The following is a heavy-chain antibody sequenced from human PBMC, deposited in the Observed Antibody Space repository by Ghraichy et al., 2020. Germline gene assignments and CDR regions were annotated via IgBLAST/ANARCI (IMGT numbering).Heavy chain of an antibody. CDR3: ARGGGSSQLGYYYMDV. Sequence: ETLSLTCTVSGDSIRSYYWSWIRQPPGKGLEWIGYIYYSGSTNYNPSLKSQVTISVDTSKSQFSLKLSSVTAADTAVYYCARGGGSSQLGYYYMDVWGKGTTVTVSS. D-gene: IGHD6-13*01. J-gene: IGHJ6*03. CDR2: IYYSGST. CDR1: GDSIRSYY. V-gene: IGHV4-59*01.